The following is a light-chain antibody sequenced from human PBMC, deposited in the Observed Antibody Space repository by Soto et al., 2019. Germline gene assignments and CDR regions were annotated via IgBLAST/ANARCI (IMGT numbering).Light chain of an antibody. V-gene: IGLV1-44*01. CDR2: SND. CDR3: AAWDDSLNGWV. CDR1: SSNIGSNT. Sequence: QSVLTQAPSASGTPGQRVTISCSGSSSNIGSNTVSWYQQVPGTAPKLLIYSNDQRPSGVPDRFSGSKSGTSASLAIGGLQSEDEADYYSAAWDDSLNGWVFGGGTKVTVL. J-gene: IGLJ3*02.